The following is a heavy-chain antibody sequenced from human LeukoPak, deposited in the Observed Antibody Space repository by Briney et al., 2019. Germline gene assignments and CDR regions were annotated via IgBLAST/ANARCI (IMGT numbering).Heavy chain of an antibody. J-gene: IGHJ2*01. V-gene: IGHV4-59*01. CDR1: GGSISSYY. CDR3: ARAQNSSGWYVRRYFDL. CDR2: IYYSGST. D-gene: IGHD6-19*01. Sequence: SETLSLTCTVSGGSISSYYWSWIRQPPGKGLEWIGYIYYSGSTNYNPSLKSRVTISVDTSKNQFSLKLSSVTAADTAVYYCARAQNSSGWYVRRYFDLWGRGTLVTVSS.